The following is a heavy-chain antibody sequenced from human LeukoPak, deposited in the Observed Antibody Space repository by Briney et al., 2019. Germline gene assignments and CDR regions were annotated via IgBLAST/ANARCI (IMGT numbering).Heavy chain of an antibody. D-gene: IGHD6-19*01. V-gene: IGHV3-74*01. CDR3: ARGSSSGWPDYFDH. CDR1: GFTLSTYW. CDR2: INGDGTNT. Sequence: GGSLRLSCAASGFTLSTYWMHWVRQAPGKGPLWVSRINGDGTNTPYADSVKGRFTISRDSAKNTLYLQMNSLRAEDTAVYYCARGSSSGWPDYFDHWGQGILVIVSS. J-gene: IGHJ4*02.